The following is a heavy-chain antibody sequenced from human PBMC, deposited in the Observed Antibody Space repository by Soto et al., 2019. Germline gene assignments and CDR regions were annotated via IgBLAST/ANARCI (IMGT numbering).Heavy chain of an antibody. CDR3: ARNGDSSDYRGWFDP. Sequence: EVQLVESGGGLVQPGGSLRLSCAASGFTVSSNYMSWVRQAPGKGLEWVAVIYSGGTTYYSDSVKGRFTISRDNSKNTLYLQMNSLRAEDTAVYYCARNGDSSDYRGWFDPWGQGTLVTVS. CDR1: GFTVSSNY. V-gene: IGHV3-66*01. CDR2: IYSGGTT. D-gene: IGHD3-22*01. J-gene: IGHJ5*02.